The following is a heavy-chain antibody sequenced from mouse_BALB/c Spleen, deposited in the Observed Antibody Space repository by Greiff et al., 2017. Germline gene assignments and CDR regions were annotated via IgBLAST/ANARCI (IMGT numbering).Heavy chain of an antibody. CDR3: VRGVGDY. D-gene: IGHD1-1*01. CDR1: GFTFSSFG. Sequence: DVKLVESGGGLVQPGGSRKLSCAASGFTFSSFGMHWVRQAPEKGLEWVAYISSGSSTIYYADTVKGRFTISRDNPKNTLFLQMTSLRSEDTAMYYCVRGVGDYWGQGTTLTVSS. V-gene: IGHV5-17*02. J-gene: IGHJ2*01. CDR2: ISSGSSTI.